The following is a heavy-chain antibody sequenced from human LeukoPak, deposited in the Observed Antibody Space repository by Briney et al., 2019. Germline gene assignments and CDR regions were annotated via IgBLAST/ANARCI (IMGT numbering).Heavy chain of an antibody. CDR1: GGTFSSYA. CDR2: IIPIFGTA. V-gene: IGHV1-69*13. D-gene: IGHD2-15*01. J-gene: IGHJ1*01. CDR3: ARDGRYCSGGSCYSVQH. Sequence: SVKVSCKASGGTFSSYAISWVRQAPGQGLEWMGRIIPIFGTANYAQKFQGRVTITADESTSTAYMELSSLRSEDTAVYYCARDGRYCSGGSCYSVQHWGQGTLVTVSS.